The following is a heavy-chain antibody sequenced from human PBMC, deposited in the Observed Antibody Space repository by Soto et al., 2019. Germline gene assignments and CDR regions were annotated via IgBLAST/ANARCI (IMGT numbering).Heavy chain of an antibody. V-gene: IGHV3-7*01. D-gene: IGHD6-19*01. CDR1: GFTFSDYW. CDR3: ARGLGRSGWYSPCDAVDI. Sequence: EVQLVESGGGLVQPGGSLRLSCAVSGFTFSDYWMSWVRQAPGKGLEWVANIKQDGNEKYYVDSVKCRFTISRDNAKTSLYLQMNSLRAEDTAVYYCARGLGRSGWYSPCDAVDIWGQGTMVTVSS. CDR2: IKQDGNEK. J-gene: IGHJ3*02.